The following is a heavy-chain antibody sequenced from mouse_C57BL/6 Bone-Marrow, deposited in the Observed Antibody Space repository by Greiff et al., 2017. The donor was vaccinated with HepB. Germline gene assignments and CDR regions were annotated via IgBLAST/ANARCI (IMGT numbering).Heavy chain of an antibody. J-gene: IGHJ2*01. D-gene: IGHD2-2*01. V-gene: IGHV2-6-1*01. CDR3: ARHGYDGYYFDY. CDR1: GFSLTSYG. Sequence: VHLVESGPGLVAPSQILSITCTVSGFSLTSYGVHWVRQPPGKGLEWLVVIWSDGSTTYNSALKSRLSISKDNSKSQVFLKMNSLQTDDTAMYYCARHGYDGYYFDYWGQGTTLTVSS. CDR2: IWSDGST.